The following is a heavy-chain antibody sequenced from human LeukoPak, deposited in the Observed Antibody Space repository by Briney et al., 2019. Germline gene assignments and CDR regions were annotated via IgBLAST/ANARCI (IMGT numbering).Heavy chain of an antibody. J-gene: IGHJ4*02. CDR2: TRNKANSYTT. D-gene: IGHD3-22*01. CDR3: ARASYYDSSGYLKDYFDY. CDR1: GFTFSDHY. V-gene: IGHV3-72*01. Sequence: GALRLSCAASGFTFSDHYIDWVRQAPGKGLEWVGRTRNKANSYTTEYAASVKGRFTISRDDSKNSLYLQVNSLKTEDTAVYYCARASYYDSSGYLKDYFDYWGQGTRVTVSS.